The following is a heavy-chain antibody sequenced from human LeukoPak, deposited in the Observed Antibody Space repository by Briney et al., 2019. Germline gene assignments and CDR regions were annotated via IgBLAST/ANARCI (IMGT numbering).Heavy chain of an antibody. CDR3: ARVMAVAGTPFDY. J-gene: IGHJ4*02. V-gene: IGHV4-34*01. CDR2: INHSGST. CDR1: GGSFSGYY. D-gene: IGHD6-19*01. Sequence: SETLSLTCAVYGGSFSGYYWSWIRQPPGKGLEWIGEINHSGSTNYNPSLKSRVTISVDTSKNQFSLKLSSVTAADTAVYYCARVMAVAGTPFDYWGQGTLVTVSS.